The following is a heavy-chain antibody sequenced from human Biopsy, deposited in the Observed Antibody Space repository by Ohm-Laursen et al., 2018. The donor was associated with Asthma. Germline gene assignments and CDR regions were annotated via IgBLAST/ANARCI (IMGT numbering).Heavy chain of an antibody. CDR1: GFSFSNFA. V-gene: IGHV3-30*01. CDR2: ISKDASTQ. CDR3: VRDGTDDAFDI. J-gene: IGHJ3*02. D-gene: IGHD1-1*01. Sequence: SSLRLSCTASGFSFSNFAIHWVRQAPGKGLEWVGVISKDASTQDYADSVKGRFTMARDNSKNTLDLQMNSLREEDTAAYYCVRDGTDDAFDIWGQGTVVSVSS.